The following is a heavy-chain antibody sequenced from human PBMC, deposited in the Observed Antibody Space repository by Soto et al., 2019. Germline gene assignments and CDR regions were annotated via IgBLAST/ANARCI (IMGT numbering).Heavy chain of an antibody. CDR2: IYWDDDK. V-gene: IGHV2-5*02. CDR1: GFSLNTSGVG. D-gene: IGHD3-22*01. CDR3: APHVYDTSGYPLDY. J-gene: IGHJ4*02. Sequence: QITLKESGPTLVKPTQTLTLTCTFSGFSLNTSGVGVGWIRQPPGKALEWLALIYWDDDKRSSPSLKSRLTIIRDTSKNQVVLRMTNMDPVDTCPYTCAPHVYDTSGYPLDYWGQGILVTVSS.